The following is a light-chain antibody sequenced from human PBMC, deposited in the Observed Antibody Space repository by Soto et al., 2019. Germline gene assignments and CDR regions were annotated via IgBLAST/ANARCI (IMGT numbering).Light chain of an antibody. V-gene: IGKV1-39*01. CDR1: QRISTY. J-gene: IGKJ1*01. CDR3: QQCYSSPRT. Sequence: DIQMTQSPSTLSAGVGDRVTITCRASQRISTYLNWYQQKPGKAPTLLIYAASSLQSGVPSSFSGGGSGTDFTLAINTLEPEDVATYFCQQCYSSPRTFGQGTKVEIK. CDR2: AAS.